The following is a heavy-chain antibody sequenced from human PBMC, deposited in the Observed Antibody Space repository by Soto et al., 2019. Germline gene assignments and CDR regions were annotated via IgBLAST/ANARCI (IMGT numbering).Heavy chain of an antibody. D-gene: IGHD2-15*01. V-gene: IGHV1-69*01. CDR1: GGTFSSYA. CDR2: IIPIFGTA. CDR3: AGGAGAATRYYYYYYGMDV. J-gene: IGHJ6*02. Sequence: QVQLVQSGAEVKKPGSSVKVSCKASGGTFSSYAISWVRQAPGQGLEWMGGIIPIFGTANYAQKFQGRVTITADEYTSTAYMEVSSLRSEDTAVYYCAGGAGAATRYYYYYYGMDVWGQGTTVTVSS.